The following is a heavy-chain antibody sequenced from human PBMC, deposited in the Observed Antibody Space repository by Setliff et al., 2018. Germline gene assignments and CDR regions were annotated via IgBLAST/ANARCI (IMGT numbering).Heavy chain of an antibody. D-gene: IGHD2-2*01. Sequence: ASVKVSCKASGYTFTSYGFSWVRQAPGQGLEWMGWISAYDGNTKFAQNIQGRVTLTTDTPTSTAYMELRSLRSDDTAVYYCARGPPDFVVVPAAAKFDFWGQGTLVTVSS. CDR2: ISAYDGNT. J-gene: IGHJ4*02. V-gene: IGHV1-18*01. CDR3: ARGPPDFVVVPAAAKFDF. CDR1: GYTFTSYG.